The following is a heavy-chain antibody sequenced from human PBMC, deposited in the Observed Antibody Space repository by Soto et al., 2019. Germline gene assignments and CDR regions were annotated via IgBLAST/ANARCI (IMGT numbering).Heavy chain of an antibody. CDR1: GFTFSSYA. J-gene: IGHJ4*02. D-gene: IGHD2-15*01. Sequence: QVQLVESGGGVVQPGRSLRLSCAASGFTFSSYAIHWVRQAPGKGLEWVAVISYDGSNKYYADSVKGRFTISRDNSKNTLYLQMNSLRAEDTAVYYCASTSWPDYWGQGTLVTVSS. CDR2: ISYDGSNK. CDR3: ASTSWPDY. V-gene: IGHV3-30-3*01.